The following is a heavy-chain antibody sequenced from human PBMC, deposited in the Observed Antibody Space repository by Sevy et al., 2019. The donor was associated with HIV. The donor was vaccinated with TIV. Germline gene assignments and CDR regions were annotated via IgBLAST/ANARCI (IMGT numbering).Heavy chain of an antibody. CDR3: AGGYTQTPAFDY. J-gene: IGHJ4*02. Sequence: SETLARTCTVSGGSITSDYLSWIRQPPGKGLEGVGYMFYSGSTNYSPSLKSRVTISVETSKSQFSLKLSSVTAADTAVYYCAGGYTQTPAFDYWGQGTLVTVSS. CDR2: MFYSGST. V-gene: IGHV4-59*01. D-gene: IGHD1-26*01. CDR1: GGSITSDY.